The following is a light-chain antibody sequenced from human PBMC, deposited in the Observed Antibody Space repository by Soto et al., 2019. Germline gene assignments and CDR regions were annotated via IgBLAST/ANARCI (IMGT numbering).Light chain of an antibody. CDR3: QQRTNWPRSFT. Sequence: EIVLTQSPATLSLSPGERATLSCRASQSVSSYLTWYQQKPGQAPRLLIYDTSKRATGIPARFSGSGSGTDFTLTISSLEPEDFAVYYCQQRTNWPRSFTFGPGTKVDIK. V-gene: IGKV3-11*01. CDR1: QSVSSY. CDR2: DTS. J-gene: IGKJ3*01.